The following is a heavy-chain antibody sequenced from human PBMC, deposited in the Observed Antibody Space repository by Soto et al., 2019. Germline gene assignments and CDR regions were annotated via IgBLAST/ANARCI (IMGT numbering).Heavy chain of an antibody. CDR2: IYYSGST. CDR3: ARDYGGTHIDY. CDR1: GGSVSSGSYY. Sequence: PSETLSLTCTVSGGSVSSGSYYWSWIRHPPGKGLEWIGYIYYSGSTNYNPSLKSRVTISVDTSKNQFSLKLSSVTAADTAVYYCARDYGGTHIDYWGQGTLVTVSS. J-gene: IGHJ4*02. V-gene: IGHV4-61*01. D-gene: IGHD4-17*01.